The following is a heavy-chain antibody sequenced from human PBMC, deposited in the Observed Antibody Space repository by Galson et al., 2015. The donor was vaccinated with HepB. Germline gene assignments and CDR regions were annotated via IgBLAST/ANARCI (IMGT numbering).Heavy chain of an antibody. CDR1: GFTLSNAW. V-gene: IGHV3-15*01. CDR2: IKSKTDGGTT. D-gene: IGHD2-15*01. J-gene: IGHJ4*02. Sequence: SLRLSCAASGFTLSNAWMSWVRQAPGKGLEWVGRIKSKTDGGTTDYAAPVKGRFTISRDDSKNTLYLQMNSLKTEDTAVYYCTTDSGGYCSGGSCHSFHEVFDYWGQGTLVTVSS. CDR3: TTDSGGYCSGGSCHSFHEVFDY.